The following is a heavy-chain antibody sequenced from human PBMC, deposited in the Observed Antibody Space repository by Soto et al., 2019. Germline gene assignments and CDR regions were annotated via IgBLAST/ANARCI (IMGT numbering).Heavy chain of an antibody. J-gene: IGHJ4*02. CDR3: ARGQGYFSQ. D-gene: IGHD5-18*01. V-gene: IGHV4-34*09. Sequence: SLTLPLTGSAFGGTFSGYFCPCIRQYTEKGLEWIGEISHTGSARYNPSLETRITISVDTSKTQFSLNLTSVSDPDTAVQFRARGQGYFSQWGQAALVTVYS. CDR2: ISHTGSA. CDR1: GGTFSGYF.